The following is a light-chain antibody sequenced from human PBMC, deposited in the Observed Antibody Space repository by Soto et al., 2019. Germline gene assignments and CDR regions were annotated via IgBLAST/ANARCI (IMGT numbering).Light chain of an antibody. J-gene: IGKJ2*01. CDR1: QSVSSN. CDR3: QQYNNWPPYT. V-gene: IGKV3-15*01. CDR2: GAS. Sequence: EIVMTQSPATLSVSPGERATLSCRASQSVSSNLAWYQQKPGQAPRLLIYGASTRATGIPDRFSGSGSGTEFSLTISSLQSEDFAGYYWQQYNNWPPYTFGQGTKLEIK.